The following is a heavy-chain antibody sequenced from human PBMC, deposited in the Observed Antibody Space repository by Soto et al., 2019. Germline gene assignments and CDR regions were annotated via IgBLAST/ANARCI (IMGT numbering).Heavy chain of an antibody. Sequence: QLHLVQSGAVVKKPGASVTVSCSASGYPVTAYYMHWVRQAPGRGLEWMGGINPATGAAKYTQTFRGRSTMTRDTFTSTVFMELSGLTSEDTAVFYCARGGGVGVAGSAAFDMWGQGTLVTVSS. V-gene: IGHV1-2*02. D-gene: IGHD3-3*01. J-gene: IGHJ3*02. CDR2: INPATGAA. CDR1: GYPVTAYY. CDR3: ARGGGVGVAGSAAFDM.